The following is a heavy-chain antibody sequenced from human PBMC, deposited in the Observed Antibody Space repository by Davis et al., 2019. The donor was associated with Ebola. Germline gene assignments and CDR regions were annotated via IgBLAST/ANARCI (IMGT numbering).Heavy chain of an antibody. Sequence: AASVKVSCKASGYTFTRYAMHWVRQAPGQRLEWMGWINTGDGNTEYSQKFQGRVTITADKSTSTAYMELSSLRSEDTAVYYCASMSGAIDYWGQGTLVTVSS. J-gene: IGHJ4*02. CDR1: GYTFTRYA. CDR3: ASMSGAIDY. V-gene: IGHV1-3*04. CDR2: INTGDGNT. D-gene: IGHD1-26*01.